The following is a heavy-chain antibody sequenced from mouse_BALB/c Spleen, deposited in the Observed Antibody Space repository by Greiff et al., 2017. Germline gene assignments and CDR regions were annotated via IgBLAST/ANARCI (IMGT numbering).Heavy chain of an antibody. J-gene: IGHJ3*01. V-gene: IGHV5-6-3*01. CDR2: INSNGGST. CDR1: GFTFSSYG. CDR3: ARDKEAAWFAY. Sequence: EVMLVESGGGLVQPGGSLKLSCAASGFTFSSYGMSWVRQTPDKRLELVATINSNGGSTYYPDSVKGRFTISRDNAKNTLYLQMSSLKSEDTAMYYCARDKEAAWFAYWGQGTLVTVSA.